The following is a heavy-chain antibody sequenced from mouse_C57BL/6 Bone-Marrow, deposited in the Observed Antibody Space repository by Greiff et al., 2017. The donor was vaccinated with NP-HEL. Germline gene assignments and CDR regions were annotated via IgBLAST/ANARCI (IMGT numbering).Heavy chain of an antibody. J-gene: IGHJ2*01. CDR1: GYTFTSYW. CDR2: IDPSDSYT. D-gene: IGHD3-2*02. CDR3: ARESSGYADY. Sequence: QVQLQQPGAELVKPGASVKLSCKASGYTFTSYWMQWVKQRPGQGLEWIGEIDPSDSYTNYNQKFKGKATLTVDTSSSTAYMQLSSLTSEDSAVYYCARESSGYADYWGQGTTLTVSS. V-gene: IGHV1-50*01.